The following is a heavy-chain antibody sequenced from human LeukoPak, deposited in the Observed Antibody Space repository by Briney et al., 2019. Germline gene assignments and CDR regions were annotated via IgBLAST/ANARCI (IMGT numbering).Heavy chain of an antibody. J-gene: IGHJ4*02. Sequence: GGPLRLSCAASGFIFSNYGMNWVRQAPGKGLEWVAAISASGSATSYADSVRGRFTISRDNSKSTTYLQMNSLRAEDTAVFYCAKDLYLRDFWGGYFDYWGQGIPVTVSS. D-gene: IGHD3-3*01. V-gene: IGHV3-23*01. CDR3: AKDLYLRDFWGGYFDY. CDR1: GFIFSNYG. CDR2: ISASGSAT.